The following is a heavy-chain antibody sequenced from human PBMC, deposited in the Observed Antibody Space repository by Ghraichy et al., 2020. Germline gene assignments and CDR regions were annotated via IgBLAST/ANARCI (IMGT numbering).Heavy chain of an antibody. CDR3: ARLREGTPGDS. CDR2: IYYTGIT. CDR1: GGSLSSRSYH. J-gene: IGHJ4*02. D-gene: IGHD2-15*01. Sequence: SQTLSLTCTVSGGSLSSRSYHWGWIRQPPGHGVEWIGSIYYTGITYYNPSLKSRVTISVDTSRNRFSLKLSSVTAADTAVYYCARLREGTPGDSWGQGTLVTVSS. V-gene: IGHV4-39*01.